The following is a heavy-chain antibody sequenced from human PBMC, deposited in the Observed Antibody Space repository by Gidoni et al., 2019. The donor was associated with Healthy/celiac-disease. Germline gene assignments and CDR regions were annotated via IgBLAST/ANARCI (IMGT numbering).Heavy chain of an antibody. D-gene: IGHD3-22*01. CDR2: MNPNSGNT. J-gene: IGHJ4*02. CDR1: GYTFTSYD. CDR3: ARGVTYDSSGYWPRFDY. V-gene: IGHV1-8*03. Sequence: QVQLVQSGAEVKKPGASVKVSCKASGYTFTSYDINWVRQATGQGLEWMGWMNPNSGNTGYAQKFQGRVTITRNTSISTAYMELSSLRSEYTAVYYCARGVTYDSSGYWPRFDYWGQGTLVTVSS.